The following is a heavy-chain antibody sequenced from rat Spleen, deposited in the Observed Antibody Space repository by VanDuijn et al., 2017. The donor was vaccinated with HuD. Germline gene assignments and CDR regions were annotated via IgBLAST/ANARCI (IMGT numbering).Heavy chain of an antibody. CDR2: ISTGGSNT. CDR3: ARHDNNGGWFAY. CDR1: GFTFSDYN. V-gene: IGHV5S23*01. J-gene: IGHJ3*01. Sequence: EVQLVESGGGLVQPGRSLKLSCAASGFTFSDYNMAWVRQAPTKGLEWVASISTGGSNTYYRYSVKGRFTISRDNAKNTQYLQMDSLRSEDTATYYCARHDNNGGWFAYWGQGTLVTVSS. D-gene: IGHD1-10*01.